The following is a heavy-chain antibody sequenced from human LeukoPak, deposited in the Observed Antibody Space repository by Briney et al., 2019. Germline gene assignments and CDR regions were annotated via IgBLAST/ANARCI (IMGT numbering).Heavy chain of an antibody. D-gene: IGHD6-19*01. V-gene: IGHV3-23*01. CDR3: AKDTTPRPGIAVAGKAYDY. CDR1: GFTFSSYA. J-gene: IGHJ4*02. Sequence: GGSLRLSCAASGFTFSSYAMSWVRQAPGKGLEWVSAISGSGGSTYYADSVKGRFTISRDNSKNTLYLQMNSLRAGDTAVYYCAKDTTPRPGIAVAGKAYDYWGQGTLVTVSS. CDR2: ISGSGGST.